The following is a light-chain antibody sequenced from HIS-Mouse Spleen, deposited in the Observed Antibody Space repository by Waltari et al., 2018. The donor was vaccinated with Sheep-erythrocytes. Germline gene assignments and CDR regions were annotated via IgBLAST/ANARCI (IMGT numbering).Light chain of an antibody. V-gene: IGLV2-11*01. J-gene: IGLJ1*01. CDR2: DVS. CDR3: CSYAGSYNYV. Sequence: QSALTQPRSVSGSPGQSVTTSCTGTSRDVGGYNYVSWYHQHPGKAPILMVYDVSRRPPGVPDRFSGSKYGNKASLTISGLKDDDEADYYCCSYAGSYNYVFGTGTKVTVL. CDR1: SRDVGGYNY.